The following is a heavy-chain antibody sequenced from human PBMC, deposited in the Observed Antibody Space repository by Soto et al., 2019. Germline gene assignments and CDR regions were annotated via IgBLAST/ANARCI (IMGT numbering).Heavy chain of an antibody. D-gene: IGHD2-2*02. CDR2: ISYGGST. CDR3: ARHARFCSSATCYSEAFGI. CDR1: GGSIISSSYY. V-gene: IGHV4-39*01. Sequence: SETLSLTCTVSGGSIISSSYYWAWIRQPPGKGLEWIGTISYGGSTSYNPSLKSGVTISVDTSKDQFSLRLTSVTATDSSVYYCARHARFCSSATCYSEAFGIWGHGSMVTVSS. J-gene: IGHJ3*02.